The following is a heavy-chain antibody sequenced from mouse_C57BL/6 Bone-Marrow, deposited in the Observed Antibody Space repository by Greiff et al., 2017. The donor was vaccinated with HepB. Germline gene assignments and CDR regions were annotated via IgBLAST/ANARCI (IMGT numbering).Heavy chain of an antibody. V-gene: IGHV1-52*01. CDR3: ARGGGSPAY. J-gene: IGHJ2*01. CDR1: GYTFTSYW. CDR2: IDPSDSET. Sequence: QVQLQQPGAELVRPGSSVKLSCKASGYTFTSYWMHWVKQRPIQGLEWIGNIDPSDSETHYNQKFKDKATLTVDKSSSTAYMQLSSLTSEASAVYCGARGGGSPAYWGQGTTLTVSS.